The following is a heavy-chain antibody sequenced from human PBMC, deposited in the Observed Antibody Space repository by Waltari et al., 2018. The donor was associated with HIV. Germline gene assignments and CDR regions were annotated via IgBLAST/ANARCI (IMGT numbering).Heavy chain of an antibody. CDR1: GFPFSSSG. V-gene: IGHV3-30*18. J-gene: IGHJ6*02. D-gene: IGHD1-26*01. CDR2: ISYDGSNK. CDR3: AKEGRGATNYYYGMDV. Sequence: QVQLVESGGGVGQPGRSLRLSCAASGFPFSSSGMHWVRQAPGKGLEWVAVISYDGSNKYYADSVKGRFTISRDNSKNTLYLQMNSLRAEDTAVYYCAKEGRGATNYYYGMDVWGQGTTVTVSS.